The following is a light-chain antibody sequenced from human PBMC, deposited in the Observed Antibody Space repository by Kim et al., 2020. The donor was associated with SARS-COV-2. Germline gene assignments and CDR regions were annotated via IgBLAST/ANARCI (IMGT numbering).Light chain of an antibody. CDR2: AAS. V-gene: IGKV1-39*01. J-gene: IGKJ1*01. CDR3: QQSYSSWT. CDR1: QTISSY. Sequence: LSASVGDRVTITCRASQTISSYLNWYQQKPGKAPKLLIYAASSLQSGVPSRFSGSGYGTDFTLTMSSLQPEDFATYYCQQSYSSWTFGQGTKLEI.